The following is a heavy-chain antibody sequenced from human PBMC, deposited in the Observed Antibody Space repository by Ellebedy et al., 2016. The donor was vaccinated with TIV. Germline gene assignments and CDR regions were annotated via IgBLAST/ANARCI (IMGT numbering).Heavy chain of an antibody. CDR3: ARDQRGGYSSGWFNY. V-gene: IGHV1-18*04. CDR1: GYTFTSYG. CDR2: ISAYNGNT. J-gene: IGHJ4*02. Sequence: AASVKVSCKASGYTFTSYGISWVRQAPGQGLEWMGWISAYNGNTKYAQKLQGRVTMTTETSTSTVHMELGSLKSDDTAVYYCARDQRGGYSSGWFNYWGQGTRVTVSS. D-gene: IGHD6-19*01.